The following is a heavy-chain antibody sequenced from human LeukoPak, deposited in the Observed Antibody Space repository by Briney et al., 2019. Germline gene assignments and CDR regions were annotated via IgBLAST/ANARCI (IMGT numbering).Heavy chain of an antibody. J-gene: IGHJ4*02. CDR3: AKDRDGAGEVVVITTFDY. D-gene: IGHD3-22*01. CDR2: KKGCGGRT. V-gene: IGHV3-23*01. Sequence: GASLTLSCTPSGFTHSRYAMRWAPHAPGKALVWISAKKGCGGRTYYAASVKGRFTISKDNSKNTLYLQMNSLRAEDTAVYYCAKDRDGAGEVVVITTFDYWGQGTLVTVSS. CDR1: GFTHSRYA.